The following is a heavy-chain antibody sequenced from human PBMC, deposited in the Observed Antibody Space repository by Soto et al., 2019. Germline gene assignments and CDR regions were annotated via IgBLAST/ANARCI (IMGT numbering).Heavy chain of an antibody. CDR1: GGTFSSYA. CDR3: ARDRDYYDSSGYYRQFDS. J-gene: IGHJ5*01. D-gene: IGHD3-22*01. CDR2: IIPIFGTA. V-gene: IGHV1-69*12. Sequence: QVQLVQSGAEVKKPGSSVKVSCKASGGTFSSYAISWVRQAPGQGLEWMGGIIPIFGTANYAQKFQGRVTITADESTSTAYMELSSLRSEDTAVYYCARDRDYYDSSGYYRQFDSWGQGTLVTVSS.